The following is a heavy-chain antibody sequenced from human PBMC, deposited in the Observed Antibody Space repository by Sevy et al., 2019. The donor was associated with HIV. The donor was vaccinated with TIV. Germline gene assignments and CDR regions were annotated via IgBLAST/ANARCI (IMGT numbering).Heavy chain of an antibody. CDR1: GDSVSSNSVA. J-gene: IGHJ4*02. Sequence: SQTLSLTCAISGDSVSSNSVAWNWIRQSPSRGLEWLGRTYYRSTWHNDYAVSVKSRITINPDTSKNQFSMPLNSVTPEDTAVYYCERTTSGWFDYWGQGTRVTV. CDR2: TYYRSTWHN. CDR3: ERTTSGWFDY. V-gene: IGHV6-1*01. D-gene: IGHD6-19*01.